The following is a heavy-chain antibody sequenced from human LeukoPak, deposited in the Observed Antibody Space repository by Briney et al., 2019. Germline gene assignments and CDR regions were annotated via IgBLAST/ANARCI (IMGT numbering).Heavy chain of an antibody. CDR2: IYYRGST. CDR3: ARRGIDYDILTN. CDR1: GGSISSYY. V-gene: IGHV4-59*08. D-gene: IGHD3-9*01. Sequence: SETLSLTCTVSGGSISSYYWSWIRQPPGKGLEWIGYIYYRGSTNYNPSPKSRVNISVDTSKNQFSLKLSSVTAADTAVYYCARRGIDYDILTNWGQGTLVTVSS. J-gene: IGHJ4*02.